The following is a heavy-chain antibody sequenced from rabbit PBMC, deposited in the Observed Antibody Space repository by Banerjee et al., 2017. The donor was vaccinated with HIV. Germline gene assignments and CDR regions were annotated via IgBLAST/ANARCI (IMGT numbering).Heavy chain of an antibody. Sequence: QSLEESGGDLVKPGASLTLTCTASGFSFSSSYYMCWVRQAPGKGLEWIACIYAGSSGSTYYASWAKGRFTISKTSSTTVTLQMTSLTAADTATYFCARTYAGYAGYGYAPILWGPGTLVTVS. CDR1: GFSFSSSYY. CDR2: IYAGSSGST. V-gene: IGHV1S40*01. CDR3: ARTYAGYAGYGYAPIL. J-gene: IGHJ6*01. D-gene: IGHD6-1*01.